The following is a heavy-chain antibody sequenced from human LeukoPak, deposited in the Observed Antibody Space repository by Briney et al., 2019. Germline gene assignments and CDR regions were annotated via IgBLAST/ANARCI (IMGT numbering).Heavy chain of an antibody. D-gene: IGHD3-16*01. V-gene: IGHV3-7*01. J-gene: IGHJ5*02. CDR1: GFTFNSYW. CDR2: IKKDGSEK. CDR3: ARFISLGA. Sequence: SGGSLRLSCAASGFTFNSYWMSWVRQAPGKGLEWVANIKKDGSEKNYVDSVKGRFTISRDNAKNSLYPQMDSLRAEDTAVYYCARFISLGAWGQGTLVTVSS.